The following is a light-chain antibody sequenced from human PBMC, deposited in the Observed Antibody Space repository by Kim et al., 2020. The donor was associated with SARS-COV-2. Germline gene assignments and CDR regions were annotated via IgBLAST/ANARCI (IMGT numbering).Light chain of an antibody. CDR1: QTVLYSSNSKNY. Sequence: DIVMTQSPDSLAVSLGERATINCKSSQTVLYSSNSKNYLAWYQQKPGQPPKLLIYWASTRESGVPDRFRGSGSGTDFTLTISSLQAEDVAVYYCQQYYSSPFTFGPGTKVDIK. V-gene: IGKV4-1*01. CDR3: QQYYSSPFT. J-gene: IGKJ3*01. CDR2: WAS.